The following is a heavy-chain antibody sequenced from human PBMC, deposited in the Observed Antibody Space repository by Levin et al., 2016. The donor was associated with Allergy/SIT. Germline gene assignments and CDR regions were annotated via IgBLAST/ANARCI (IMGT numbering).Heavy chain of an antibody. CDR2: INTDGTGR. CDR3: ARDFNWNSADY. V-gene: IGHV3-74*01. CDR1: GFTFSSHW. Sequence: GGSLRLSCAASGFTFSSHWMHWVRQAPGKGLVWVSRINTDGTGRSYADFVKGRFTISRDNAKNTLYLQMNSLRAEDTAVYFCARDFNWNSADYWGQGTMVTVTS. D-gene: IGHD1-1*01. J-gene: IGHJ3*01.